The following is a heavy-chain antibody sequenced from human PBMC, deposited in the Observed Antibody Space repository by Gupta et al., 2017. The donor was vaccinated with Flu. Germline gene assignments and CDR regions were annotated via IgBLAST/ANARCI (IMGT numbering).Heavy chain of an antibody. CDR1: GFTFSSYG. Sequence: QVQLVESGGGVVQPGRSLRLSCAASGFTFSSYGMHWVRQAPGQGLEWVADIANDGSNTDYADSVKGRFTISRDNSKSTLSLQMNSLRVEDTAVYYCAKDGPWTTSCPYYCYYMDVWGKGTTVTVSS. CDR3: AKDGPWTTSCPYYCYYMDV. J-gene: IGHJ6*03. D-gene: IGHD2-2*01. V-gene: IGHV3-30*18. CDR2: IANDGSNT.